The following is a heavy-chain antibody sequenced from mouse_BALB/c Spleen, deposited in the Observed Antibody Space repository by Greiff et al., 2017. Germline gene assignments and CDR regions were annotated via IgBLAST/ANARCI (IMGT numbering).Heavy chain of an antibody. CDR1: GFAFSRYD. Sequence: EVKLVESGGGLVKPGGSLKLSCAASGFAFSRYDMSWVRQTPEKRLEWVAYISSCGGSTYYPDPVKGRITISGDNAKNTRYLQMSSLKSEDTAMYYCARRTEAMDYGGQGTTVTVSS. J-gene: IGHJ4*01. CDR2: ISSCGGST. V-gene: IGHV5-12-1*01. CDR3: ARRTEAMDY.